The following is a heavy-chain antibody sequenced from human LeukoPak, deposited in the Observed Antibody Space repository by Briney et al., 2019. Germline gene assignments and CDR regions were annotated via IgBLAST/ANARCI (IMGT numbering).Heavy chain of an antibody. CDR2: ISTGSTTI. CDR3: ARVSSGSYSFDY. V-gene: IGHV3-11*04. Sequence: GGSLRLSCAASGFTFSDYYMSWIRQAPGKGLEWVSYISTGSTTIYYADSVKGRFTISRDNAKNSLYLQMNSLRAEDTAVYYCARVSSGSYSFDYRGQGTLVTVSS. J-gene: IGHJ4*02. CDR1: GFTFSDYY. D-gene: IGHD1-26*01.